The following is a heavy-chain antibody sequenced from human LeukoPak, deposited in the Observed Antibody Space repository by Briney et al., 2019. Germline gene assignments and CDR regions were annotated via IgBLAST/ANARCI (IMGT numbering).Heavy chain of an antibody. Sequence: PSGTLSLTCAVSGSSISSSNWWSWVRQPPGKGLEWIGEIYHSGSTNYNPSLKSRVTISVDKSKNQFSLKLSSVTAADTAVYYCAAQDSSGSAYDYWGQGTLVTVSS. CDR2: IYHSGST. CDR3: AAQDSSGSAYDY. D-gene: IGHD6-19*01. J-gene: IGHJ4*02. CDR1: GSSISSSNW. V-gene: IGHV4-4*02.